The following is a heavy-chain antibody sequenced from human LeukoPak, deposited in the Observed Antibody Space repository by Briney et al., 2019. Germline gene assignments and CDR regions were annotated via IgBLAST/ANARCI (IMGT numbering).Heavy chain of an antibody. D-gene: IGHD2-8*01. CDR1: GFTFSRYG. V-gene: IGHV3-33*05. CDR3: ARVMEDCTNGVCQIYYYYGMDV. CDR2: ILNDGSSK. Sequence: GGSLRLSCAVSGFTFSRYGMHWVRQAPGKGREWVGVILNDGSSKYYADSVKSRFTISRDNSKNTLYLQMNSLRAEDTAVYYCARVMEDCTNGVCQIYYYYGMDVWGQGTTVTVSS. J-gene: IGHJ6*02.